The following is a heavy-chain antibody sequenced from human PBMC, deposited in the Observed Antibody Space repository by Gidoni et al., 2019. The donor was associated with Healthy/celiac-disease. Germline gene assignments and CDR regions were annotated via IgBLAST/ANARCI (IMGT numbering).Heavy chain of an antibody. CDR2: RKQDGSEK. J-gene: IGHJ4*02. CDR3: ARPRIAVAGTDYYFDY. V-gene: IGHV3-7*04. Sequence: EVHLVESGGGLVQPGGSLRLSFAASGFTFSIYWMSWVRKAPGKGLDGVGNRKQDGSEKYYVDYVKGRFTISRDKDKKSLYMQMNSLRAEDTAVYYCARPRIAVAGTDYYFDYWGQGTLVTVSS. D-gene: IGHD6-19*01. CDR1: GFTFSIYW.